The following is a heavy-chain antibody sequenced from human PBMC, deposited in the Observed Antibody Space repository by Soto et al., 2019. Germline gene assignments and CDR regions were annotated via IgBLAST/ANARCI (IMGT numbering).Heavy chain of an antibody. CDR1: GYTFTSYA. V-gene: IGHV1-8*02. CDR3: ARGRASGSYYLLDY. CDR2: INPNSGNI. D-gene: IGHD3-10*01. Sequence: GASVKVSCKASGYTFTSYAINWVRQATGHGLEWVGWINPNSGNIGYAQKFQGRVTMTRDTAIRTAYMEVSRLRSDDTAVYYCARGRASGSYYLLDYWGQGTLVTVSS. J-gene: IGHJ4*02.